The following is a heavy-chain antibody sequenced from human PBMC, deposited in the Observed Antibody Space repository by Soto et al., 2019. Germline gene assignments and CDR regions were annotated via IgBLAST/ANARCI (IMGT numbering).Heavy chain of an antibody. D-gene: IGHD4-17*01. CDR2: ISYDGSNK. J-gene: IGHJ6*02. Sequence: PGESLKISCTASGFIFSNYYMSWIRQAPGKGLEWVAVISYDGSNKYYADSVKGRFTISRDNSKNTLYLQMNSLRAEDTAVYYCARDSYAPHVWGQGTTVTVSS. CDR1: GFIFSNYY. V-gene: IGHV3-30-3*01. CDR3: ARDSYAPHV.